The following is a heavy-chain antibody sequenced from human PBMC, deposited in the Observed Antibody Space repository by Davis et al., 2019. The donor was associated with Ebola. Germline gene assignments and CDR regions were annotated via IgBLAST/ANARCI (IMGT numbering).Heavy chain of an antibody. Sequence: GESLKISCAGFAFILNDYCMNWVRQAPGKGLEWVASISSTGSYIYYADSVKGRFTISRDNAKNSLYLQMNTLRVEDTAIYYCVPGTWIRGQGTLVTVSS. CDR1: AFILNDYC. J-gene: IGHJ4*02. D-gene: IGHD5-18*01. V-gene: IGHV3-21*01. CDR3: VPGTWI. CDR2: ISSTGSYI.